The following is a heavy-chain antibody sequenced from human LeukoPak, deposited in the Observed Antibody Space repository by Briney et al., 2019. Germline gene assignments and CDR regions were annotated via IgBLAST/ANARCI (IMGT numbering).Heavy chain of an antibody. D-gene: IGHD3-16*02. Sequence: SETLSLTCTLSGGSISSYYWSWIRQPPGKGLEWIGYIYYSGSTNYNPSLKSRVTISVDTSKNQFSLKLSSVTAADTAVYYCAGSYYDYVWGSYRYGNNWFDPWGQGTLVTVSS. CDR1: GGSISSYY. CDR2: IYYSGST. V-gene: IGHV4-59*01. CDR3: AGSYYDYVWGSYRYGNNWFDP. J-gene: IGHJ5*02.